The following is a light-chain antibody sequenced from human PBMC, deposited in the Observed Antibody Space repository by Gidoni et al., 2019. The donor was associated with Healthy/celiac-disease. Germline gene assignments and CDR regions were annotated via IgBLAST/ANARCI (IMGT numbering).Light chain of an antibody. CDR1: QSLLHSNGYNY. V-gene: IGKV2-28*01. J-gene: IGKJ2*01. CDR2: LGS. CDR3: MQALQTPYT. Sequence: DIVMTQSPLSLPVTPGALASISCRSSQSLLHSNGYNYLDWYLQKPGQSPQLLIYLGSNRAAGVPDRFSGSGSGTDFTLKISRVEAEDVGVYYCMQALQTPYTFGQGTKLEIK.